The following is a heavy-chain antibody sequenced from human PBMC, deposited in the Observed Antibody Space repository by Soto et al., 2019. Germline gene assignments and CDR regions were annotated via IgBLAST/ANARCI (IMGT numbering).Heavy chain of an antibody. J-gene: IGHJ6*02. CDR2: IYPGDSDT. CDR1: GYSFTSYW. Sequence: GXSLNIACKGSGYSFTSYWIGWSRQIPGKGLEWMGIIYPGDSDTRYSPSFQGQVTISADKSISTAYLQWSSLKASDTAMYYRAKTAAGGKNYYGMDVWGQGTTVTVSS. V-gene: IGHV5-51*01. D-gene: IGHD6-13*01. CDR3: AKTAAGGKNYYGMDV.